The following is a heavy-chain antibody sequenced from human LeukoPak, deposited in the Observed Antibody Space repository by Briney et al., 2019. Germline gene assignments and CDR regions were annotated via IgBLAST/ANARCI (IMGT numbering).Heavy chain of an antibody. Sequence: SVKVSCKASGGTFSSYAISWVRQAPGQGLEWMGGIIPIFCTANYAQKFQGRVTITTDESTSTAYMELRSLRSDDMAVYYCARSRAAADLPAGWGQGTLVTVSS. D-gene: IGHD6-13*01. CDR3: ARSRAAADLPAG. CDR1: GGTFSSYA. V-gene: IGHV1-69*05. CDR2: IIPIFCTA. J-gene: IGHJ4*02.